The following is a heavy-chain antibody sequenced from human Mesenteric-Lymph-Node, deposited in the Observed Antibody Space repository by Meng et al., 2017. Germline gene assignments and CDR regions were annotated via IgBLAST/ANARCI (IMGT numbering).Heavy chain of an antibody. CDR2: MNPNSGNT. CDR3: ARGIAAAADFDY. V-gene: IGHV1-8*01. Sequence: ASVKVSCKASGYTFTSYDINWVRQATGQGLEWMGWMNPNSGNTGYAQKFQGRVTMTRNTSISTAYMELSSLRSEDTAVYYCARGIAAAADFDYLGQGTLVTVSS. J-gene: IGHJ4*02. D-gene: IGHD6-13*01. CDR1: GYTFTSYD.